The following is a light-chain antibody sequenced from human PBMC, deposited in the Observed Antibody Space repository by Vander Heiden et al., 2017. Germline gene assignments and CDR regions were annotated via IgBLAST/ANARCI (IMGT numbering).Light chain of an antibody. CDR3: QQSDSTPRT. V-gene: IGKV1-39*01. CDR2: AAS. CDR1: QSISSY. Sequence: DIQLTQSPSSLSASVGDRVTITCRESQSISSYLNWYQQKLGKAPKLLIYAASSLQSGVPSRFSGSGSGTDFTLTISSLQPEDFATYYCQQSDSTPRTFGQGTKVEIK. J-gene: IGKJ1*01.